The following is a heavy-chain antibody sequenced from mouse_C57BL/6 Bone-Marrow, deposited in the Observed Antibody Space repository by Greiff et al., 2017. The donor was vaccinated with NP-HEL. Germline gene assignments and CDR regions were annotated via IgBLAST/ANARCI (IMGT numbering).Heavy chain of an antibody. CDR3: ASDGYVPFDY. D-gene: IGHD2-2*01. J-gene: IGHJ2*01. CDR1: GYTFTTYG. Sequence: LVESGPELKKPGETVKISCKASGYTFTTYGMSWVKQAPGKGLKWMGWINTYSGVPTYADDFKGRFAFSLETSASTAYLQINNLKNEDTATYFCASDGYVPFDYWGQGTTLTVSS. V-gene: IGHV9-3*01. CDR2: INTYSGVP.